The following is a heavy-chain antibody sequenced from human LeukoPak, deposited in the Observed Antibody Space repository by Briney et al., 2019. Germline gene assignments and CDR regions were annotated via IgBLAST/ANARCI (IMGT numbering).Heavy chain of an antibody. CDR3: ASLGYSYGILDY. J-gene: IGHJ4*02. Sequence: ASVKVSCKSSGYTFTGYYMHWVRQAPGQGPEWMGWIDPNSGGTNYAQKFQGRVTVTRDTSISTAYMELSRLRSDDTAVYYCASLGYSYGILDYWGQGTLVTVSS. CDR2: IDPNSGGT. D-gene: IGHD5-18*01. CDR1: GYTFTGYY. V-gene: IGHV1-2*02.